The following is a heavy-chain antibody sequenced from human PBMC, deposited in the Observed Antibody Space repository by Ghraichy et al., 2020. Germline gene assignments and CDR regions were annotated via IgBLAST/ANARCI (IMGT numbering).Heavy chain of an antibody. CDR3: ARDRLAVVVPAAAVGGMDV. D-gene: IGHD2-2*01. V-gene: IGHV3-33*01. J-gene: IGHJ6*02. Sequence: GGSLRLSCAASRFTFSSYGMHWVRQAPGKGLEWVAVIWYDGSNKYYADSVKGRFTISRDNSKNTLYLQMNSLRAEDTAVYYCARDRLAVVVPAAAVGGMDVWGQGTTVTVSS. CDR2: IWYDGSNK. CDR1: RFTFSSYG.